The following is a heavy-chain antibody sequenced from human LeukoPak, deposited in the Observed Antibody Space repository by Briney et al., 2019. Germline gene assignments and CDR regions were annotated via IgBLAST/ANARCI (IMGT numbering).Heavy chain of an antibody. J-gene: IGHJ4*02. CDR1: GFTFSPYW. Sequence: GGSLRLSCAASGFTFSPYWMHWVRQVPGKGLVWVSDINSDGTITHYADSVKGRFTVSRDNAQDTLYLQMNSLRAEDTAVYYCARRGKNYYGSGSYYKSPSSYYFDYWGQGTLVTVSS. CDR3: ARRGKNYYGSGSYYKSPSSYYFDY. D-gene: IGHD3-10*01. CDR2: INSDGTIT. V-gene: IGHV3-74*01.